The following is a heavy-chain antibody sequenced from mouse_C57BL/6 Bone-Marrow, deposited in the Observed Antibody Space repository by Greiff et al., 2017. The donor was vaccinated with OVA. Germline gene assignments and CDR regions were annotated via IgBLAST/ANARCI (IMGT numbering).Heavy chain of an antibody. CDR1: GFTFSSYA. V-gene: IGHV5-4*01. Sequence: EVKVVESGGGLVKPGGSLKLSCAASGFTFSSYAMSWVRQTPEKRLEWVATISDGGSYTYYPDNVKGRFTISRDNAKNNLYLQMGHLKSEDTAMYYCAREATVVHFDYWGQGTTLTVSS. CDR2: ISDGGSYT. D-gene: IGHD1-1*01. J-gene: IGHJ2*01. CDR3: AREATVVHFDY.